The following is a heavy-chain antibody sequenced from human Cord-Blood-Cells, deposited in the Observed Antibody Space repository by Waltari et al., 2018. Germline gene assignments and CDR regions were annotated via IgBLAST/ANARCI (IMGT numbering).Heavy chain of an antibody. CDR1: GYTFTSYA. V-gene: IGHV1-3*01. CDR3: ARDRRSILYGMDV. CDR2: IKAYNGNT. D-gene: IGHD6-6*01. Sequence: QVQLVQSGAEVKKPGASVKVSCKASGYTFTSYAMYWVRPAPGQRLEWMGWIKAYNGNTKYSQKFQGRFTITRDTSASTAYMELISLRSKDTAVYYGARDRRSILYGMDVWGQGTTVTVSS. J-gene: IGHJ6*02.